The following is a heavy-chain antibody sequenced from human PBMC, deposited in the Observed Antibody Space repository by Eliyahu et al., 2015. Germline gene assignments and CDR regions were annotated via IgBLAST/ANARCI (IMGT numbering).Heavy chain of an antibody. D-gene: IGHD1-14*01. CDR3: AITSPMNAHHYMDV. CDR1: SGSSSGYY. Sequence: QVQLQQWGAGLLKPSETLSLTCGXXSGSSSGYYXXXIRQPPGKGLEWIGEINHSGSTNYNPSLKSRISISLDTSKKQSSLKVTSVTASETALYYCAITSPMNAHHYMDVWGKGTTVTVSS. J-gene: IGHJ6*03. V-gene: IGHV4-34*02. CDR2: INHSGST.